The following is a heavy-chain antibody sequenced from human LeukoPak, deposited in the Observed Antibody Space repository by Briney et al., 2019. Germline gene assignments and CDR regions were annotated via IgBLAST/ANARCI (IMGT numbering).Heavy chain of an antibody. CDR3: ASGESGSDYYDSSGYYSTGFDP. CDR1: GYTFTSYG. J-gene: IGHJ5*02. CDR2: IIPIFGTA. Sequence: ASVKVSCKASGYTFTSYGISWVRQAPGQGLEWMGGIIPIFGTANYAQKFQGRVTITADESTSTAYMELSSLRSEDTAVYYCASGESGSDYYDSSGYYSTGFDPWGQGTLVTVSS. V-gene: IGHV1-69*13. D-gene: IGHD3-22*01.